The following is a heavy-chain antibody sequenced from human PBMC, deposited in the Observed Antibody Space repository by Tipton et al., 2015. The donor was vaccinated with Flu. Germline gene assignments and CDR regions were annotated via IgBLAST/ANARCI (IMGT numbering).Heavy chain of an antibody. CDR3: TTDALGVWYYFDY. D-gene: IGHD1-26*01. CDR2: IKSKTDGGTT. V-gene: IGHV3-15*01. J-gene: IGHJ4*02. Sequence: LTCAASGFTFSNAWMSWVRQAPGKGLEWVGRIKSKTDGGTTDYAAPVKGRFTISRDDSKNTLYLQMNSLKTEDTAVYYCTTDALGVWYYFDYWGQGTLVTVSS. CDR1: GFTFSNAW.